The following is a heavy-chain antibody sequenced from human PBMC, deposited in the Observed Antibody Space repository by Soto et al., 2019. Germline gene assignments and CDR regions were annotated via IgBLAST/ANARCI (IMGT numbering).Heavy chain of an antibody. CDR3: PLRHDSSMRPIY. V-gene: IGHV2-5*01. D-gene: IGHD2-2*01. CDR2: AY. CDR1: GFSLPTSGMT. J-gene: IGHJ4*02. Sequence: SGPTLVNPTQTLTLTCTVSGFSLPTSGMTLGWIRQPPGKAPQRLALAYQYSPSLQSRLTFTKDTSKNQVVLTMTNVDPGDTATYYCPLRHDSSMRPIYWGQGSQVTVSS.